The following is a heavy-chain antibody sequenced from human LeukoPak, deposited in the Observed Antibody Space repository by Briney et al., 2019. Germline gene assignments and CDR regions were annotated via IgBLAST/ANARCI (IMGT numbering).Heavy chain of an antibody. CDR3: AKVAEVGATGYYYYMDV. CDR1: GFTVSSNY. J-gene: IGHJ6*03. D-gene: IGHD1-26*01. V-gene: IGHV3-66*01. CDR2: IYSGGST. Sequence: PGGSLRLSCAASGFTVSSNYMNWVRQAPGKGLEWVSVIYSGGSTYYEDSVKGRFTISRDNSKNTLYLQMNSLRAEDTAVYYCAKVAEVGATGYYYYMDVWGKGTTVTISS.